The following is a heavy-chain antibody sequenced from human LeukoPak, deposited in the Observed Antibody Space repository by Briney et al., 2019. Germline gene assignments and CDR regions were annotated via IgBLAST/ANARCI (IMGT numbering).Heavy chain of an antibody. CDR3: ARGSAWYFVY. Sequence: SETLSLTCTVSGDSVSSGSSYWSWIRQPPGKGLEWLGYTYYSESTKYNPSLKSRVTISVDTSKNQFSLKLSSVTAADTAVYYCARGSAWYFVYWGQGTLVPVSS. J-gene: IGHJ4*02. CDR1: GDSVSSGSSY. V-gene: IGHV4-61*01. D-gene: IGHD6-19*01. CDR2: TYYSEST.